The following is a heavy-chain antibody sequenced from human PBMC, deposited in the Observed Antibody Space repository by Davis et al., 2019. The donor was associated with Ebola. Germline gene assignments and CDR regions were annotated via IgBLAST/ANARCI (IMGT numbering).Heavy chain of an antibody. CDR2: IYYSGST. D-gene: IGHD3-3*01. V-gene: IGHV4-59*01. CDR3: ARDAYDFWSGYYPYYYYYGMDV. Sequence: SETLSLTCTVSGGSISSYYWSWIRQPPGKGLEWIGYIYYSGSTNYNPSLKSRVTISVDTSKNQFSLKLSSVTAADTAVYYCARDAYDFWSGYYPYYYYYGMDVWGQGTTVTVSS. CDR1: GGSISSYY. J-gene: IGHJ6*02.